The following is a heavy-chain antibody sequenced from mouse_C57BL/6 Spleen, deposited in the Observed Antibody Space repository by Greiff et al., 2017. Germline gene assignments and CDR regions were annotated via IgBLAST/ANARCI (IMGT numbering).Heavy chain of an antibody. Sequence: VQLQQSGAELVRPGASVKLSCTASGFNIKDDYMHWVKQRPEQGLEWIGWIDPENGDTEYASKFQGKATITADTSANTAYLQLSSLTSEDTAGYYCTTPYGNYGYFDVWGTGTTVTVSS. CDR3: TTPYGNYGYFDV. V-gene: IGHV14-4*01. D-gene: IGHD2-1*01. CDR2: IDPENGDT. CDR1: GFNIKDDY. J-gene: IGHJ1*03.